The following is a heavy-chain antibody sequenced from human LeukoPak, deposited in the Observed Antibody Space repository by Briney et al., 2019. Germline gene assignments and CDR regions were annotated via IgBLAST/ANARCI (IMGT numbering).Heavy chain of an antibody. D-gene: IGHD1-14*01. J-gene: IGHJ4*02. Sequence: PGGSLRLSCAASRFTFRNYGMHWVRQAPGKGLEWLTLISLDGSNQFYADSVKGRFTISRDNSKATLYLQMDALRPEDTAVYFCAKDYHIHGATFPGHWGQGTLVTVSS. CDR2: ISLDGSNQ. V-gene: IGHV3-30*18. CDR3: AKDYHIHGATFPGH. CDR1: RFTFRNYG.